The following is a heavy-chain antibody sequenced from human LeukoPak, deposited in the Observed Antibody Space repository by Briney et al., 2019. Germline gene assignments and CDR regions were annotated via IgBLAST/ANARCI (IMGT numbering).Heavy chain of an antibody. Sequence: SETLSLTCAVYGGSFSGYYWSWIRQPPGKGLEWIGEINHSGSTNYNPSLKSRVTISVDTSKNQFSLKLSSVTAADTAVYYCARDGIRGVAARYNWFDPWGQGTLVTVSS. J-gene: IGHJ5*02. D-gene: IGHD6-6*01. CDR1: GGSFSGYY. CDR2: INHSGST. CDR3: ARDGIRGVAARYNWFDP. V-gene: IGHV4-34*01.